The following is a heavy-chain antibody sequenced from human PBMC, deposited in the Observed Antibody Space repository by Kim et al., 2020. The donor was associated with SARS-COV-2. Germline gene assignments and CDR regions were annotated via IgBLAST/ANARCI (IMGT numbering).Heavy chain of an antibody. Sequence: LKSRVTISVDTSKNQFSLKLSSVTAADTAVYYCAREAGAAAGYYYYYMDVWGKGTTVTVSS. J-gene: IGHJ6*03. D-gene: IGHD6-13*01. CDR3: AREAGAAAGYYYYYMDV. V-gene: IGHV4-34*01.